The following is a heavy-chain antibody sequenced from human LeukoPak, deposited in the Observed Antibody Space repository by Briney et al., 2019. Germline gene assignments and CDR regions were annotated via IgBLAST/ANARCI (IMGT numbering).Heavy chain of an antibody. D-gene: IGHD5-18*01. CDR1: GGSISSSSHY. Sequence: SETLSLTCTVSGGSISSSSHYWGWLRQPPGKGLEWIGVSTYYNPSLKNRVTISRDTSKNQFSLKLSSVTAADTAIYYCARAGYSYGIISYFDSWGQGTLVTVSS. V-gene: IGHV4-39*01. CDR2: ST. CDR3: ARAGYSYGIISYFDS. J-gene: IGHJ4*02.